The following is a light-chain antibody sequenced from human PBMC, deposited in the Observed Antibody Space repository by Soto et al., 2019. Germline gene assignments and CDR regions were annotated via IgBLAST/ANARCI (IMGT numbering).Light chain of an antibody. CDR1: QSISSW. V-gene: IGKV1-5*01. CDR3: KQSSAFPLT. Sequence: DIPMTRSASPLSASVRDSVAVTCQASQSISSWLAWYQQKPGKAPKLLIYDASSLESGVPSRFSGSGSGTDFTLTISSLQPEDFATYFCKQSSAFPLTFGGGTKVDI. CDR2: DAS. J-gene: IGKJ4*01.